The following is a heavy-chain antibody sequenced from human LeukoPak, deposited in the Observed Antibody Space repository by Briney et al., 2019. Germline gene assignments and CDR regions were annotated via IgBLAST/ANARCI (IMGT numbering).Heavy chain of an antibody. V-gene: IGHV3-30*14. Sequence: GGSLRLSCAASGFTFSSYAMHWVRQAPGKGLEWVAVISYDGSNKYYADSVKGRFTISRDNSKNTLYLQMGRLRAEDMAVYYCARDYEGAAVADTLDYWGQGTLVTVSS. J-gene: IGHJ4*02. CDR2: ISYDGSNK. CDR1: GFTFSSYA. D-gene: IGHD6-19*01. CDR3: ARDYEGAAVADTLDY.